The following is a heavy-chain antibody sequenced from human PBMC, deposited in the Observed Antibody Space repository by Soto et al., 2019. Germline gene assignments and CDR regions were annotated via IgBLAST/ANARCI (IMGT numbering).Heavy chain of an antibody. CDR3: ASGSTVTWGLRVPYTSWFDP. J-gene: IGHJ5*02. V-gene: IGHV4-30-4*08. Sequence: SETLSLTCTVSGGSISSGVYYWSWIRQHPGKGLEWIGYIYYSGSTYYNPSLKSRVTISVDTSKNQFSLKLSSVTVADTAVYYCASGSTVTWGLRVPYTSWFDPWGQGTLVTVSS. D-gene: IGHD4-17*01. CDR2: IYYSGST. CDR1: GGSISSGVYY.